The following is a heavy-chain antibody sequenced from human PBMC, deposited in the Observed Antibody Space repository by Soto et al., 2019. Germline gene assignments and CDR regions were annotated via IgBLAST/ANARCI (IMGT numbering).Heavy chain of an antibody. CDR1: GYTFTSYG. Sequence: ASVKVSCKASGYTFTSYGISWVRQAPGQGLEWMGWISAYNGNTNYAQKLQGRVTMTTDTSTSTAYMELRSLRSDDTAVYYCAREPASLLWFGESTPSYYYYGMDVWGQGTTVTVSS. CDR3: AREPASLLWFGESTPSYYYYGMDV. CDR2: ISAYNGNT. D-gene: IGHD3-10*01. J-gene: IGHJ6*02. V-gene: IGHV1-18*01.